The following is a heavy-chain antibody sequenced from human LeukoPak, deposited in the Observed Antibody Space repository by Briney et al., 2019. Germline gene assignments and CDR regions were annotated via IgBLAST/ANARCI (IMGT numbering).Heavy chain of an antibody. Sequence: ASVKVSCKASGYTFTSYAMHWVRQAPGQRLEWMGWISAYNGNTNYAQKLQGRVTMTTDTSTSTAYMELRSLRSDDTAVYYCAREGNYDFWSGPSNYYYYGMD. CDR3: AREGNYDFWSGPSNYYYYGMD. D-gene: IGHD3-3*01. V-gene: IGHV1-18*01. CDR2: ISAYNGNT. CDR1: GYTFTSYA. J-gene: IGHJ6*01.